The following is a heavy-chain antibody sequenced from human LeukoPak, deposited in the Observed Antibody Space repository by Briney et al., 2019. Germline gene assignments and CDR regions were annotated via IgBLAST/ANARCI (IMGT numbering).Heavy chain of an antibody. J-gene: IGHJ3*02. CDR2: TYYRSKWYN. V-gene: IGHV6-1*01. D-gene: IGHD1-26*01. Sequence: SQTLSLTCAISGDSVSSDSAAWNWIRQSPSRGLEWLGRTYYRSKWYNDYAVSVKSRITINPDTSKTQFSLQLNSVTPEDTAVYYCAKWELPDYDAFDIWGQGTMVTVSS. CDR1: GDSVSSDSAA. CDR3: AKWELPDYDAFDI.